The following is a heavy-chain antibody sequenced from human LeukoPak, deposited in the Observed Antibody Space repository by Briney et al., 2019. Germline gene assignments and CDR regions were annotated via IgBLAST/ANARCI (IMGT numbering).Heavy chain of an antibody. Sequence: PGGSLRLSXAASGFTVSSNYMSWVRQAPGKGLEWVSVIYSGGSTYYADSVKGRFTISRDNSKNTLYLQMNSLRAEDTAVYYCARAPGWQPYYFDYWGQGTLVTVSS. D-gene: IGHD2-15*01. CDR2: IYSGGST. V-gene: IGHV3-66*02. CDR1: GFTVSSNY. J-gene: IGHJ4*02. CDR3: ARAPGWQPYYFDY.